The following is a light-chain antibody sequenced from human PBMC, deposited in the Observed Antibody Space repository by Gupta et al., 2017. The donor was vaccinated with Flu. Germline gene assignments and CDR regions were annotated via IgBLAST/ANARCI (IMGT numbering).Light chain of an antibody. Sequence: EVVMTQSPLFLPVTLGQPASISCRSSQRLVSSDGNTYLNWFHQRPGQSPRRLIYQISDRDSGVPDRFSGSGSGTDFTLKISRVEAEDVGVYYCMQSTNWPYTFGQGTKLEI. CDR1: QRLVSSDGNTY. CDR3: MQSTNWPYT. V-gene: IGKV2-30*01. CDR2: QIS. J-gene: IGKJ2*01.